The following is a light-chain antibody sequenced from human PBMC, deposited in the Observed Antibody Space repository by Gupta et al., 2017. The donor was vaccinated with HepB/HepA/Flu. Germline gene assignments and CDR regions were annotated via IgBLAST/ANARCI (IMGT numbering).Light chain of an antibody. V-gene: IGLV2-23*02. Sequence: HSSLSPPASVSGSPGQSITISCTGTSSDLGRYSLVSWYQQHPGKAPKLLIYEVTKWPSGVSSRFSGSKSGNTASLTISGLQVEDEADYYCCSYTGRDTLLFSGGTKVTVL. CDR2: EVT. J-gene: IGLJ2*01. CDR3: CSYTGRDTLL. CDR1: SSDLGRYSL.